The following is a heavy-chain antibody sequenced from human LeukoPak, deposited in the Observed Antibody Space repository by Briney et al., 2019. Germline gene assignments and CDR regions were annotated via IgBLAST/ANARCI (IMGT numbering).Heavy chain of an antibody. Sequence: PGGSLRLSCAASGFTFSDYWMQWVCQAPGKGLEWVSAISGSGGSTYYADSVKGRFTISRDNSKNTLYLQMNSLRAEDTAVYYCAKVRGCGGDCYWDAFDIWGQGTMVTVSS. CDR3: AKVRGCGGDCYWDAFDI. D-gene: IGHD2-21*02. V-gene: IGHV3-23*01. CDR2: ISGSGGST. CDR1: GFTFSDYW. J-gene: IGHJ3*02.